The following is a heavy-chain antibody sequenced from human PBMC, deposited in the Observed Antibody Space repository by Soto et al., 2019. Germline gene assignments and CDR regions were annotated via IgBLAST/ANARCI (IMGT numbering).Heavy chain of an antibody. V-gene: IGHV4-31*03. CDR3: ARXXGXXXXXXXXXGMDV. CDR1: GXXISSGXYY. CDR2: MYYSGST. Sequence: QVQLQESGPGLXXXXXXXSLTXTVSGXXISSGXYYWSWIRQHPGKGLEWIGYMYYSGSTYYNSSLKSRVTISVDTSKNQFSLKLSSVTAADTAVYYCARXXGXXXXXXXXXGMDVWGQGTTVTVSS. J-gene: IGHJ6*02.